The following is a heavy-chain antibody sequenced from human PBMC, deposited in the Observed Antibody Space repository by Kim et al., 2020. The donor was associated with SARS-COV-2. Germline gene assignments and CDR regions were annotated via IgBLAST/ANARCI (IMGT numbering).Heavy chain of an antibody. CDR1: GFTFSSQS. V-gene: IGHV3-21*01. CDR2: ISAASDYI. CDR3: TRGGRPGVRTDY. Sequence: GGSLRLSCAASGFTFSSQSMNWVRQAPGKGLEWVSSISAASDYIFYADSVKGRFTISRDNAKRSLFLQMNSLRAEDTALYYCTRGGRPGVRTDYWGQGTLVPVPS. D-gene: IGHD1-1*01. J-gene: IGHJ4*02.